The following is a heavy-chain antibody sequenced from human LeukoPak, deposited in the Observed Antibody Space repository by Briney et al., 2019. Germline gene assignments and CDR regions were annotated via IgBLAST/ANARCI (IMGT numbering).Heavy chain of an antibody. V-gene: IGHV4-59*01. CDR3: ARYNYDFWSGYSKWFDP. Sequence: SETLSLTCTVSGGSISPYYWSWIRQSPGKGLEWIGYIYYSGNTYYNPSLKSRVTISVDTSKNQFSLKLSSVTAADTAVYYCARYNYDFWSGYSKWFDPWGQGTLVTVSS. D-gene: IGHD3-3*01. CDR2: IYYSGNT. J-gene: IGHJ5*02. CDR1: GGSISPYY.